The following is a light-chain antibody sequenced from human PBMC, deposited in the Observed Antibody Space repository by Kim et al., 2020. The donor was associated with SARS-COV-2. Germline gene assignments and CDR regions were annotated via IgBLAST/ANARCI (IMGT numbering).Light chain of an antibody. V-gene: IGKV3-15*01. CDR3: QQYNNWLT. CDR2: GAS. CDR1: QSVSSN. J-gene: IGKJ4*01. Sequence: SVSAGERATLSCRASQSVSSNLAWYQQKPGQTPRLLIYGASTRATGIPARFSGSGSGTEFTLTISSLQSEDCAVYYCQQYNNWLTFGGGTKVDIK.